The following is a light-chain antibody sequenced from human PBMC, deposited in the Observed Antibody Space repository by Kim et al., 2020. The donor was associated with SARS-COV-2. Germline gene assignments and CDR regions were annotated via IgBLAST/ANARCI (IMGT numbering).Light chain of an antibody. Sequence: DIVMTQSPDSLAVSLGERATINCKSSQSVLYRSNNKNYLSWYQQKPGQPPKLLIYWASTRESGVPDRFSGSGSGTDFTLTISSLQAEDVAVYYCQQYYSTPYTFGQGTSWRS. CDR2: WAS. J-gene: IGKJ2*01. CDR3: QQYYSTPYT. CDR1: QSVLYRSNNKNY. V-gene: IGKV4-1*01.